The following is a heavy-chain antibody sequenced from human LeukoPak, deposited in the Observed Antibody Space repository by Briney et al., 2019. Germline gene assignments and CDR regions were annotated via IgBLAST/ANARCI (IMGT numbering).Heavy chain of an antibody. CDR3: AGGQGYLIEY. CDR1: GFTFSSYW. D-gene: IGHD2-15*01. V-gene: IGHV3-7*01. Sequence: GGSLRLSGAASGFTFSSYWMNGVRQAPGKGLEWVAIIKQDGSVKHYVDPVRGRLPISRDNVKNLLYLQMNTLRAEDAAVYSCAGGQGYLIEYWGQGTLVTVSS. CDR2: IKQDGSVK. J-gene: IGHJ4*02.